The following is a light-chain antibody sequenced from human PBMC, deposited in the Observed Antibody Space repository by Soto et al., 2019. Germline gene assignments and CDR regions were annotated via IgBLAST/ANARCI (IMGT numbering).Light chain of an antibody. V-gene: IGKV1-5*03. CDR1: QSISSW. Sequence: DIQMTQSPSTLSASVGNRVTITCRASQSISSWLAWYQQKPGKAPNLLIYEASRLESAVPSRFSGSASGTEFTLTINSLQPDDFATYFCQQYSSYPETFGQGTKV. CDR3: QQYSSYPET. CDR2: EAS. J-gene: IGKJ1*01.